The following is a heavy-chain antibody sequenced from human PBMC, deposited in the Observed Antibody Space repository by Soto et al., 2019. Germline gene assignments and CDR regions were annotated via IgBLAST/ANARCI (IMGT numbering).Heavy chain of an antibody. D-gene: IGHD2-2*01. V-gene: IGHV1-18*01. CDR1: GYIFNTYG. J-gene: IGHJ4*02. Sequence: QVQLVQSGAEVKKPGASVKVSCKASGYIFNTYGISWVRQAPGQGLEWMGWISGYNSYSNYVQKLQGRVTMTTDTSTRTDYMELRSLRYDDTAMYYCARDPCISTICSPHNGHFDYWGQGTLVTVSS. CDR3: ARDPCISTICSPHNGHFDY. CDR2: ISGYNSYS.